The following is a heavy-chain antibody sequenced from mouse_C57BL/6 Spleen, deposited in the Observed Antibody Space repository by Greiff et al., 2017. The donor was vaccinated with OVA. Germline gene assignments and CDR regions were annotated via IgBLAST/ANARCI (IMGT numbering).Heavy chain of an antibody. V-gene: IGHV1-80*01. CDR2: IYPGDGDT. CDR3: AREGLGHYFDY. J-gene: IGHJ2*01. D-gene: IGHD4-1*01. Sequence: QVQLQQSGAELVKPGASVKISCKASGYAFSSYWMNWVKQRPGKGLEWIGQIYPGDGDTNYNGKFKGKATLTADKSSSTAYMQLSSLTSEDSAVYCCAREGLGHYFDYWGQGTTLTVSS. CDR1: GYAFSSYW.